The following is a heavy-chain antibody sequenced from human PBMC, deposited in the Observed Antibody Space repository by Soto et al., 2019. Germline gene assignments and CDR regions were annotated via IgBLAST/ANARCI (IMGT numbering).Heavy chain of an antibody. CDR2: VNGDGSST. V-gene: IGHV3-74*01. Sequence: PGGSLRLSCAASGFTFSSYWMHWVRQAPGKGLVWVSHVNGDGSSTTYADSVKGRFTISRDNAKNTLYLQMNGLRAEDTAVYYCERDVSGTSNGIGYWGQGTLVTVSS. J-gene: IGHJ4*02. D-gene: IGHD1-1*01. CDR3: ERDVSGTSNGIGY. CDR1: GFTFSSYW.